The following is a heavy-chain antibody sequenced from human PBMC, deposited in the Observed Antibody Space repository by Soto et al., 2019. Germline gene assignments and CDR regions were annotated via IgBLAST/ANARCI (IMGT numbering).Heavy chain of an antibody. D-gene: IGHD3-3*01. CDR3: ARELRFLEWLQFDP. CDR2: ISAYNGNT. CDR1: GYTFTSYG. J-gene: IGHJ5*02. Sequence: ASVKVSCKASGYTFTSYGISWVRQAPGQGLEWMGWISAYNGNTNYAQKLQGRVTMTIDTSTSTAYMELRSLRSDDTAVYYCARELRFLEWLQFDPWGQGTLVTVSS. V-gene: IGHV1-18*01.